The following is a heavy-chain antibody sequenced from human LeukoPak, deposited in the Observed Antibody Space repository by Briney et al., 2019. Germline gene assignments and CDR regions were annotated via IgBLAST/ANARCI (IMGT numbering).Heavy chain of an antibody. Sequence: PGESLKISCQGSGYTFTTYWIAWGRQMPGKGLEGMGRMYPTDSGTRYNPSFEGQVTISADQSINTAYLQWSSLRASDTAMYYCARGHSEILTDYYYYSGMDVWGQGKTVTVSS. CDR3: ARGHSEILTDYYYYSGMDV. V-gene: IGHV5-51*01. D-gene: IGHD3-9*01. J-gene: IGHJ6*02. CDR1: GYTFTTYW. CDR2: MYPTDSGT.